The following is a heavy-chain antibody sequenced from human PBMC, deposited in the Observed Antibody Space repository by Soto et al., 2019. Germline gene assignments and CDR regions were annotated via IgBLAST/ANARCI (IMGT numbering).Heavy chain of an antibody. CDR3: ARVGQSTSSGGRYYYYGMDV. CDR1: GYTFTSYG. J-gene: IGHJ6*02. CDR2: ISAYNGNT. V-gene: IGHV1-18*01. Sequence: ASVKVSCKASGYTFTSYGISWVRQAPGQGLEWMGWISAYNGNTNYAQKLQGRVTMTTDTSTSTAYMELRSLRSDDTAVYYCARVGQSTSSGGRYYYYGMDVWGQGTTVTVSS. D-gene: IGHD3-10*01.